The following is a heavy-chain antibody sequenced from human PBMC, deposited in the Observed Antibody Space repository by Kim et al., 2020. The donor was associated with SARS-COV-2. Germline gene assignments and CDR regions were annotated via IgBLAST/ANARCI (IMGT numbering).Heavy chain of an antibody. CDR2: IKTKTDGGTT. D-gene: IGHD5-12*01. Sequence: GGSLRLSCAASGFTFSNAWMSWVRQAPGKGLEWVGRIKTKTDGGTTDYAAPVKGRFTISRDDSKNTLHLQMNSLKTEDTAVYYCSTVDIVSTIRFDPWGQEPLVTVSS. CDR3: STVDIVSTIRFDP. V-gene: IGHV3-15*01. CDR1: GFTFSNAW. J-gene: IGHJ5*02.